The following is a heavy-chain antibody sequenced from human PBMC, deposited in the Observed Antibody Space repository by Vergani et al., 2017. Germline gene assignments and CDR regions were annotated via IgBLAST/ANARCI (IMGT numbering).Heavy chain of an antibody. Sequence: EVQLVESGGGLVQPGGSLRLSCAASGFTFSSYSMNWVRQAPGKGLEWVSYISSSSSTIYYADSVKGRFTISRDNAKNSLYLQMNSLRDEDTAVDYCARERVIFGVLNWFDPWGQGTLVTVSS. CDR3: ARERVIFGVLNWFDP. CDR2: ISSSSSTI. CDR1: GFTFSSYS. V-gene: IGHV3-48*02. D-gene: IGHD3-3*01. J-gene: IGHJ5*02.